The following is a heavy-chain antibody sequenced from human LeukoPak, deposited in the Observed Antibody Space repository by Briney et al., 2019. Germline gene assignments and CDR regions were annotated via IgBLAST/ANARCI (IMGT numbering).Heavy chain of an antibody. CDR2: ISGSGGST. CDR1: GFTFSSYA. CDR3: AKDEKNYYDSSGSFYGY. Sequence: GGSLRLSCAASGFTFSSYAMSWVRQAPGKGLEWVSAISGSGGSTYYADSVKGRFTISRDNSKSTLYLQMNSLRAEDTAVYYCAKDEKNYYDSSGSFYGYWGQGTLVTVSS. D-gene: IGHD3-22*01. J-gene: IGHJ4*02. V-gene: IGHV3-23*01.